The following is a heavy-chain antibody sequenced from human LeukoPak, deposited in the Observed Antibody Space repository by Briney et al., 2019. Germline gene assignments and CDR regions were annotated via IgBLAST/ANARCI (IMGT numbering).Heavy chain of an antibody. CDR1: GFTFSNYS. CDR3: ARVHYDFWSGYPDYYYYYMDV. CDR2: ISSRSSYI. D-gene: IGHD3-3*01. Sequence: GGSLRLSCAPSGFTFSNYSMNWVRQAPGKGLEWVSSISSRSSYIYYADSVKGRFTISRDNAKNSLYLQMNSLRAEDTAVYYCARVHYDFWSGYPDYYYYYMDVWGKGSTVTVSS. V-gene: IGHV3-21*01. J-gene: IGHJ6*03.